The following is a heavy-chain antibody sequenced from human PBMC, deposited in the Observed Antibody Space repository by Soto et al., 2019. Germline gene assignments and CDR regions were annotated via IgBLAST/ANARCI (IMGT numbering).Heavy chain of an antibody. J-gene: IGHJ4*02. Sequence: SETLSLTFTVSGGSISSGGYYWSWIRQHPGEGLEWIGYIYYSGSTYYNPSLRSRVTISVDTSKNQFSLELSSVTAADTAVYYCVAGQVLGYWGQGTLVTVSS. CDR1: GGSISSGGYY. CDR2: IYYSGST. CDR3: VAGQVLGY. V-gene: IGHV4-31*03.